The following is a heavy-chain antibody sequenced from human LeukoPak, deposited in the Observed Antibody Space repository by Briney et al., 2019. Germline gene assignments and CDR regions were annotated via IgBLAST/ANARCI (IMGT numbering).Heavy chain of an antibody. CDR2: IIPIFGIA. J-gene: IGHJ3*02. CDR3: ARATYYYDSSGYSDAFDI. V-gene: IGHV1-69*04. CDR1: GGTFSSYA. D-gene: IGHD3-22*01. Sequence: SVKVSRKASGGTFSSYAISWVRQAPGQGLEWMGRIIPIFGIANYAQKFQGRVTITADKSTSTGYMELSSLRSEDTAVYYCARATYYYDSSGYSDAFDIWGQGTMVTVSS.